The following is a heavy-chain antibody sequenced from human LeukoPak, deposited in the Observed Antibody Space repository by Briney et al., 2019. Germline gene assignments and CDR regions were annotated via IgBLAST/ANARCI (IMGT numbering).Heavy chain of an antibody. CDR3: ARLGPGGHGEFDY. CDR1: GGSLSDYY. V-gene: IGHV4-59*01. CDR2: IYYSGST. J-gene: IGHJ4*02. D-gene: IGHD3-10*01. Sequence: SETLSLTCTVSGGSLSDYYWTWVRQPPGKGLEWIGYIYYSGSTNYNPSLKSRLTISVDTSKTQFSLKLTSETAADTAVYYCARLGPGGHGEFDYWGQGTLVTVSS.